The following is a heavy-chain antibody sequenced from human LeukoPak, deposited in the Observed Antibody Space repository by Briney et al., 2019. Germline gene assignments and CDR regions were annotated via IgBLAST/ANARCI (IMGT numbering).Heavy chain of an antibody. V-gene: IGHV3-48*02. Sequence: GGSLRLSCAASGFTFSSYNINWVRQAPGKGLEWVSYISTSDTIYYADSVEGRFTISRDNAKSSLYLQMSSLRDEDTAAYYCARNLIGGPAALIDYWGQGTLVTVSS. J-gene: IGHJ4*02. CDR3: ARNLIGGPAALIDY. D-gene: IGHD2-2*01. CDR2: ISTSDTI. CDR1: GFTFSSYN.